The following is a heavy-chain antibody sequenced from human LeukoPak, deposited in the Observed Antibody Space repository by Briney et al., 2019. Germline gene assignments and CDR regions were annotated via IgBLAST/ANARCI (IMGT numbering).Heavy chain of an antibody. J-gene: IGHJ4*02. CDR1: GGSFSGYY. CDR2: INHSGST. D-gene: IGHD3-22*01. V-gene: IGHV4-34*01. Sequence: SETLSLTCAVYGGSFSGYYWSWIRQPPGKGLEWIGEINHSGSTNYNPSLKSRVTISVDTSKNQFSLKLSSVIAADTAVYYCASVQYDSSGYYYGLDYWGQGTLVTVSS. CDR3: ASVQYDSSGYYYGLDY.